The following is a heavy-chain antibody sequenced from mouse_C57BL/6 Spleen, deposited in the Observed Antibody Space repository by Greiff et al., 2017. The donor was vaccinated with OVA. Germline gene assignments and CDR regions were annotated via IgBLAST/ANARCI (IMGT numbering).Heavy chain of an antibody. CDR1: GFSLSTSGMG. CDR2: IYWDDDK. Sequence: QVTLKESGPGILQSSQTLSLTCSFSGFSLSTSGMGVSWIRQPSGKGLEWLAHIYWDDDKRYNPSLKSRLTISKDTSRNQVFLKITSVDTADTATYYCARIRGYYSNLYYFDYWGQGTTLTVSS. CDR3: ARIRGYYSNLYYFDY. D-gene: IGHD2-5*01. V-gene: IGHV8-12*01. J-gene: IGHJ2*01.